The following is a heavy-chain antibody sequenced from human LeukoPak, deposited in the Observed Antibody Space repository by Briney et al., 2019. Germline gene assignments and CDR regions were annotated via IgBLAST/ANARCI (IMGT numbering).Heavy chain of an antibody. CDR2: INHSGST. CDR1: GGSFSGYY. J-gene: IGHJ6*03. V-gene: IGHV4-34*01. CDR3: ARTTMVRGTYYTDV. D-gene: IGHD3-10*01. Sequence: SETLSLTCAVYGGSFSGYYWSWIRQPPGKGLEWIGEINHSGSTNYNPSLKSRVTISVDTSKNQFSLKLSSVTAADTAVYYCARTTMVRGTYYTDVWGKGTTVTISS.